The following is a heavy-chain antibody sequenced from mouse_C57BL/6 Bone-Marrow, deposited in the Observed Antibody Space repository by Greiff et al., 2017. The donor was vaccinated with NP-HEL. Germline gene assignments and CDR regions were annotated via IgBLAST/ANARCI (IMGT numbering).Heavy chain of an antibody. D-gene: IGHD1-1*01. CDR3: ASHYYGSSPFDY. CDR1: GYTFTNYW. Sequence: VQLQESGAELVRPGTSVKMSCKASGYTFTNYWIGWAKQRPGHGLEWIGDIYPGGGYTNYNEKFKGKATLTADKSSSTAYMQFSSLTSEDSAIYYCASHYYGSSPFDYWGQGTTLTVSS. J-gene: IGHJ2*01. CDR2: IYPGGGYT. V-gene: IGHV1-63*01.